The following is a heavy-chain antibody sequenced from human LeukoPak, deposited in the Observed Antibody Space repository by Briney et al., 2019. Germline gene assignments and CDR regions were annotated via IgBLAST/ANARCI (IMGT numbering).Heavy chain of an antibody. CDR3: AKDDCSSTSCYLWFDP. J-gene: IGHJ5*02. CDR1: GFTFSSYW. V-gene: IGHV3-7*01. CDR2: IKQDGSEK. Sequence: GGSLRLSCAASGFTFSSYWMSWVRQAPGKGLEWVANIKQDGSEKYYVDSVKGRSTISRDNSKNTLYLQMNSLRAEDTAVYYCAKDDCSSTSCYLWFDPWGQGTLVTVSS. D-gene: IGHD2-2*01.